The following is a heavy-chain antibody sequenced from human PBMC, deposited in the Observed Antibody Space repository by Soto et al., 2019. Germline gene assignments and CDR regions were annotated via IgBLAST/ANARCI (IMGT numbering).Heavy chain of an antibody. CDR2: ISASGDRA. Sequence: GGSLRLSCAASGFTFGHFAMSWVRQVPGGGLEWVSGISASGDRAYYADSVKGRFTISRDYSKSTLYLQMSSLTAGDTAMYYCAKGGFYSIFAVVGFWGQGTQVTVSS. CDR3: AKGGFYSIFAVVGF. CDR1: GFTFGHFA. V-gene: IGHV3-23*01. D-gene: IGHD6-19*01. J-gene: IGHJ4*02.